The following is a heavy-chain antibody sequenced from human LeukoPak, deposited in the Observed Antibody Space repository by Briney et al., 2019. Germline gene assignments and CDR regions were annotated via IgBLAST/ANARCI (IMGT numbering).Heavy chain of an antibody. D-gene: IGHD2-2*02. Sequence: PGGSLRLSCAASGFTFSDYYMSWIRQAPGKGLEWVSYISSSGSTIYYADSVKGRFTISRDNAKNSLYLQMNSLRAEDTAVYYCAKTGDLYCSSTSCYTGFDNWFDPWGQGTLVTVSS. J-gene: IGHJ5*02. CDR2: ISSSGSTI. CDR1: GFTFSDYY. CDR3: AKTGDLYCSSTSCYTGFDNWFDP. V-gene: IGHV3-11*01.